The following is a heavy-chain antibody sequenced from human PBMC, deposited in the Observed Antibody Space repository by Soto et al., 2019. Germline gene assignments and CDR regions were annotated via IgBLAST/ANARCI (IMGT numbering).Heavy chain of an antibody. CDR2: IDGGGST. J-gene: IGHJ5*02. CDR1: GFTFRNNY. D-gene: IGHD5-12*01. Sequence: PGGSLRLSCTASGFTFRNNYMSWVRQAAGKGLEWVSVIDGGGSTDYADSVKGRFIISRNNSKNTLYLQMNSLRAEDTAVYYCARAQDGYNFLYGPTWGQGTQVTVSS. V-gene: IGHV3-53*03. CDR3: ARAQDGYNFLYGPT.